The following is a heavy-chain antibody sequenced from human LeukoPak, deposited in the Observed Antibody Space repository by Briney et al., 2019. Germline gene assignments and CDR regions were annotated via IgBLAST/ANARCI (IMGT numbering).Heavy chain of an antibody. J-gene: IGHJ4*02. CDR2: ISSSSYI. V-gene: IGHV3-21*01. D-gene: IGHD2-8*01. CDR3: ARDLMTGVW. CDR1: GFTFNSYA. Sequence: GGSLRLSCAASGFTFNSYAMSWVRQAPGKGLEWVSSISSSSYIYYADSVKGRFTISRDNAKNSLYLQMNSLRAEDTAVYYCARDLMTGVWWGQGTLVTVSS.